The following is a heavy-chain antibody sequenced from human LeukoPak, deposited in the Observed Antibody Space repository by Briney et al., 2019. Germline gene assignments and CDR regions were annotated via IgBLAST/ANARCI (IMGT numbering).Heavy chain of an antibody. Sequence: SETLSVTCAVYGGSFSGYYWSWLRQPPGNGLEWIGEINHSGSTNYNPSLKSRVTISVDTSKNQFSLKLSSVTAADTAVYYCARTEMATMKLDYWGQGTLVTVSS. J-gene: IGHJ4*02. CDR1: GGSFSGYY. CDR3: ARTEMATMKLDY. V-gene: IGHV4-34*01. CDR2: INHSGST. D-gene: IGHD5-12*01.